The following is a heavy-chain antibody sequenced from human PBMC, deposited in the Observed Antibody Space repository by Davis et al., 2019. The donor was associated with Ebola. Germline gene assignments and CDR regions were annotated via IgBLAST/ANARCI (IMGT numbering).Heavy chain of an antibody. D-gene: IGHD3-3*01. J-gene: IGHJ4*02. CDR2: ISAYNGNT. V-gene: IGHV1-18*04. CDR3: ARDSITIFGVVGLYYFDY. Sequence: ASVKVSCKASGYTFTSYGISWVRQAPGQGLEWMGWISAYNGNTNYAQKLQGRVTMTTDTSTSTAYMELRSLRSDDTAVYYCARDSITIFGVVGLYYFDYWGQGTLVTVSS. CDR1: GYTFTSYG.